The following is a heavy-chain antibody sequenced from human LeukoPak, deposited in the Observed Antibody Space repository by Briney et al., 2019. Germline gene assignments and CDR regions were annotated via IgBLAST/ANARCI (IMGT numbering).Heavy chain of an antibody. Sequence: GASVKVSCKTSGYTVTVHYMHWVRQAPGQGLEWMGWINPSSGDTNYAQKFQGRVTMTRDTSISTAYMDLSRLRSDDTAVYYCARVPRPKYAGGQWDGDYWGQGTLVTVSS. CDR2: INPSSGDT. D-gene: IGHD1-26*01. CDR1: GYTVTVHY. J-gene: IGHJ4*02. V-gene: IGHV1-2*02. CDR3: ARVPRPKYAGGQWDGDY.